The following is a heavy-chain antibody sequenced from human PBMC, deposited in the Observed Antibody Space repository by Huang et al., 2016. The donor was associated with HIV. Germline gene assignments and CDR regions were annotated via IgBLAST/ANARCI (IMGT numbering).Heavy chain of an antibody. Sequence: QVQLVESGGGVVQPGRSLRISCAASGCTFSSYGMHWVRQAPVKGLECVAVISYDAKTKYYADSVKGRFSISRDNSKTTVYLQLNSLRLEDTAVYYCAKGGSAAAVLDFWGQGTLVTVSS. J-gene: IGHJ4*02. CDR1: GCTFSSYG. CDR2: ISYDAKTK. V-gene: IGHV3-30*18. D-gene: IGHD6-13*01. CDR3: AKGGSAAAVLDF.